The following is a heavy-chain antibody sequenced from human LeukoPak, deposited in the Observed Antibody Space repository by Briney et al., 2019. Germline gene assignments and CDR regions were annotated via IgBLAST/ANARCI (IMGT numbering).Heavy chain of an antibody. J-gene: IGHJ4*02. CDR3: AREVCLDY. CDR1: GFTVSSNY. CDR2: IYSGGST. D-gene: IGHD3-10*02. V-gene: IGHV3-53*01. Sequence: GGSLRLSCAAFGFTVSSNYMSWVRQAPGKGLEWVSVIYSGGSTYYADSVKGRFTISRDNSKNTLYLQMNSLRAEDTAVYYCAREVCLDYWGQGTLVTVSS.